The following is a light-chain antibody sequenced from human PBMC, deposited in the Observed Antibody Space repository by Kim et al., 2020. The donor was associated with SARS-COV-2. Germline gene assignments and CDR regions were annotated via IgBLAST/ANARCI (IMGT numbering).Light chain of an antibody. Sequence: QTATRTCTGNNSDVGNQGVAGLHQRRGHPPKLLSYRNDNRPSGISERFSASRSGNTASLTITGLQPEDEADYYCSAWDFTISAWVFGGGTQLTVL. J-gene: IGLJ3*02. V-gene: IGLV10-54*01. CDR2: RND. CDR1: NSDVGNQG. CDR3: SAWDFTISAWV.